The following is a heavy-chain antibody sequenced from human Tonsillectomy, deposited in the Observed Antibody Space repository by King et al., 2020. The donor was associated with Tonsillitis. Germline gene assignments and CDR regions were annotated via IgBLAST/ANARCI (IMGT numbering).Heavy chain of an antibody. CDR1: GYTFTGYD. Sequence: QLVQSGAEVKKPGDSVRVSCKASGYTFTGYDLHWVRQTPGQGLEWMGDIKPNGGGTYYAQKFQDRVTVTRDTSIDTAYMELSRLRSDDTAVYYCARDLRDGYSRGTFYFDDWGQGTLVTVSS. J-gene: IGHJ4*02. D-gene: IGHD5-24*01. V-gene: IGHV1-2*02. CDR3: ARDLRDGYSRGTFYFDD. CDR2: IKPNGGGT.